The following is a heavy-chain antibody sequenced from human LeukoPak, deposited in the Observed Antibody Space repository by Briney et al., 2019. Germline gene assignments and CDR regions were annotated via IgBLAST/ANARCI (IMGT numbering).Heavy chain of an antibody. J-gene: IGHJ4*02. CDR3: ARHTNPPSRFAH. CDR2: IYYSGSS. V-gene: IGHV4-39*01. D-gene: IGHD2-8*01. Sequence: PSETLSLTCTVSGGSISSSSNYWGWIRQPPGKGLEWIGSIYYSGSSYYNPSLMSRVTVSVDTSKNQFSLKLTSVTAADTAVYYCARHTNPPSRFAHWGQGTLVTVSS. CDR1: GGSISSSSNY.